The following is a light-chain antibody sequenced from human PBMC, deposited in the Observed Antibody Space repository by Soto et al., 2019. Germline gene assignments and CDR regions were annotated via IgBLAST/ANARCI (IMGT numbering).Light chain of an antibody. CDR1: QTGSNSY. J-gene: IGKJ1*01. CDR2: GVS. V-gene: IGKV3-20*01. CDR3: QHYGYPQWT. Sequence: IVLTQSPGTLSLSPGERATLSCRASQTGSNSYLAWYQQKSGQAPRLLIYGVSTRATGIPDRFSGSGSGTDFALTISRLEPEDFALYICQHYGYPQWTFGPGTKVEIK.